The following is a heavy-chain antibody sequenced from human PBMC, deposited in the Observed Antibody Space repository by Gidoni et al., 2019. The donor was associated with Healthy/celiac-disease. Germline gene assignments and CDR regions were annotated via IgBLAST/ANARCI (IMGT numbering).Heavy chain of an antibody. Sequence: QVQLVESGGGVVQPGRSLRLSCAASGFTCSSYGLHWVRQAPGKGLEWVAVISYDGSNKYYADSVKGRFTISRDNSKNTLYLPMNSLRAADTAVYYCAKDQYEAAAGNYYYYGMDVWGQGTTVTVSS. J-gene: IGHJ6*02. D-gene: IGHD6-13*01. V-gene: IGHV3-30*18. CDR2: ISYDGSNK. CDR3: AKDQYEAAAGNYYYYGMDV. CDR1: GFTCSSYG.